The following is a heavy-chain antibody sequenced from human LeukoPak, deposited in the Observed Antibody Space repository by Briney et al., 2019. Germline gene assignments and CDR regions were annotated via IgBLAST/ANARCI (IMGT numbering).Heavy chain of an antibody. J-gene: IGHJ4*02. Sequence: GPVKVSCKASGYTFTSYAMHWVRQAPGQRLEWMGWINAGNGNTKYSQKFQGRVTITRDTSASTAYMELSSLRSEDTAVYYGARVRGVKYDYFDYWGQGTLVTVSS. D-gene: IGHD3-10*01. CDR2: INAGNGNT. CDR3: ARVRGVKYDYFDY. CDR1: GYTFTSYA. V-gene: IGHV1-3*01.